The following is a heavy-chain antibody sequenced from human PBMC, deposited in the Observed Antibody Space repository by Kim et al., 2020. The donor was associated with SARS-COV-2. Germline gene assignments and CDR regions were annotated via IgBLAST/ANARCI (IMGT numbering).Heavy chain of an antibody. Sequence: SQTLSLTCAISGDSVSSNSAAWNWIRQSPSRGLEWLGRTYYRSKWYNDYAVSVKSRITINPDTSKNQFSLQLNSVTPEDTAVYYCARDRFADYYDSSGYYRAHPRGWFDPWGQGTLVTVSS. D-gene: IGHD3-22*01. V-gene: IGHV6-1*01. CDR2: TYYRSKWYN. J-gene: IGHJ5*02. CDR3: ARDRFADYYDSSGYYRAHPRGWFDP. CDR1: GDSVSSNSAA.